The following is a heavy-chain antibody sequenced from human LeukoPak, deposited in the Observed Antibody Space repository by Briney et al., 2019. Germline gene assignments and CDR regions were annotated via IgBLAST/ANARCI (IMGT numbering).Heavy chain of an antibody. CDR3: ARKHYYDSSGFFPPMDY. V-gene: IGHV3-66*01. Sequence: SGGSLRLSCAASGFTVSSNSMSWVRQAPGKGLEWVSVIYSGGSTFYADSAKGRFTISRDNSKNTLYLQMNSLRAEDTAVYYCARKHYYDSSGFFPPMDYWGQGTLVTVSS. D-gene: IGHD3-22*01. CDR2: IYSGGST. CDR1: GFTVSSNS. J-gene: IGHJ4*02.